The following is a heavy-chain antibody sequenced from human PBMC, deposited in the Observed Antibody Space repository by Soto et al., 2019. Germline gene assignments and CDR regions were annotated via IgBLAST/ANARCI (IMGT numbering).Heavy chain of an antibody. CDR3: ARGICNYRCCYEPRDLFDA. D-gene: IGHD2-15*01. CDR2: LYFNGGT. J-gene: IGHJ5*02. CDR1: GGPINSPDYY. V-gene: IGHV4-30-4*01. Sequence: SETLSLTCNVSGGPINSPDYYWSWIRQSPGKGLEWIGYLYFNGGTQYNPSLRTPVSMSLDTSKKHFSLKMRSVTAADTAVYYCARGICNYRCCYEPRDLFDAWGRGAMDTGSS.